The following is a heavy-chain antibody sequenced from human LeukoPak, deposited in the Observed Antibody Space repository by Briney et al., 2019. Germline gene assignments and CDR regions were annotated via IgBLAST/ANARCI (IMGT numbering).Heavy chain of an antibody. CDR3: ARGSGSHFDY. Sequence: GGSLRLSCAASGFTFSNYDMFWVRQTTGKGLEWVSTIGAADDTYYPGSVRGRFTISRESAKDSLYLQMDSLRAGDTAVYYCARGSGSHFDYWGQGTLVTVSS. CDR1: GFTFSNYD. D-gene: IGHD1-26*01. J-gene: IGHJ4*02. CDR2: IGAADDT. V-gene: IGHV3-13*04.